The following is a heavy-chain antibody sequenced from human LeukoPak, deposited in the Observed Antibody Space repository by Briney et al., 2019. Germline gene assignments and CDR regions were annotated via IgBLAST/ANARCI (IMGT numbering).Heavy chain of an antibody. CDR1: GYTLTELS. V-gene: IGHV1-24*01. Sequence: ASVKVSCKVSGYTLTELSMHWVRQAPGKGLEWMGGFDPEDGETIYAQKFQGRVTMTEDTSTDTAYMELSSLRSEDTAVYYCARDHSQYYYDGSGYVDYWGQGTLVTVSS. D-gene: IGHD3-22*01. J-gene: IGHJ4*02. CDR2: FDPEDGET. CDR3: ARDHSQYYYDGSGYVDY.